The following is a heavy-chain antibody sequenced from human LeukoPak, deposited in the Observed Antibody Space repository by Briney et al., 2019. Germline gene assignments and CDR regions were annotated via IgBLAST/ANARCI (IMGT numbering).Heavy chain of an antibody. Sequence: PGGSLRLSCAASGFTFSSYSMNWVRQAPGKGLEWVSSISSSSYIYYADPVKGRFTISRDNAKNSLYLQMNSLRAEDTAVYYCARAIAARRYNPSDYWGQGTLVTVSS. D-gene: IGHD6-6*01. CDR2: ISSSSYI. CDR1: GFTFSSYS. CDR3: ARAIAARRYNPSDY. V-gene: IGHV3-21*01. J-gene: IGHJ4*02.